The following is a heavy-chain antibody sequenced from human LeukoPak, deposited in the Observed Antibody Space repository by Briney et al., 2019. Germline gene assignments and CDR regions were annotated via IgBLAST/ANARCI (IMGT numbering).Heavy chain of an antibody. J-gene: IGHJ4*02. Sequence: GASVKVSCKASGYTFTDYFIHWVRQAPGHGLEWMGWIIPNSGGTNFAQKFQDRVTMTRDTSISTAYMELNTLTSDDTAVYYCARGGGGLAYWGQGTLVTVSS. D-gene: IGHD3-16*01. CDR3: ARGGGGLAY. CDR2: IIPNSGGT. V-gene: IGHV1-2*02. CDR1: GYTFTDYF.